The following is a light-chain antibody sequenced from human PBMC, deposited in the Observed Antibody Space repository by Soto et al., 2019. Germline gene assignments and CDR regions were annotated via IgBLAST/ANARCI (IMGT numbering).Light chain of an antibody. V-gene: IGLV2-8*01. CDR2: GN. CDR1: SNNVGSYV. CDR3: SSYAGSSDIV. Sequence: QSVLTQEASVSGTVGQKVTLACTGNSNNVGSYVVTCYQQISHGAPKTVMFGNSLPSGIPDRFSASKSGTTASLTVSGLQADDEADYYCSSYAGSSDIVFGTGTKLTVL. J-gene: IGLJ1*01.